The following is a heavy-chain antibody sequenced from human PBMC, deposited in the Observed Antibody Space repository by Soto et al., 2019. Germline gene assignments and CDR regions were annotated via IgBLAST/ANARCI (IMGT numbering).Heavy chain of an antibody. D-gene: IGHD6-13*01. CDR3: ARDLGGGIAAAGASSLNY. CDR1: GFTFSSYS. CDR2: ISSSSSTI. Sequence: EVQLVESGGGLVQPGGSLRLSCAASGFTFSSYSMNWVRQAPGKGLEWVSYISSSSSTIYYADSVKGRFTISRDNAKNPLYLQMNSLRAEDTAVYYCARDLGGGIAAAGASSLNYWGQGTLVTVSS. V-gene: IGHV3-48*01. J-gene: IGHJ4*02.